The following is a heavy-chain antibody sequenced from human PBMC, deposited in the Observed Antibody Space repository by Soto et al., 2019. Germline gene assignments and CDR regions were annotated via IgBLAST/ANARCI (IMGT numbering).Heavy chain of an antibody. CDR2: ISGSGGST. Sequence: GGSLRLSCAASGFTFSSYAMSWVRQAPGKGLEWVSAISGSGGSTYYADSVKGRVTTSRNNSNNTLYLQMNSLRAEDTAVYYCAKDLEAQAVAGMYYYYGMDVWGQGTTVTVSS. J-gene: IGHJ6*02. V-gene: IGHV3-23*01. CDR3: AKDLEAQAVAGMYYYYGMDV. D-gene: IGHD6-19*01. CDR1: GFTFSSYA.